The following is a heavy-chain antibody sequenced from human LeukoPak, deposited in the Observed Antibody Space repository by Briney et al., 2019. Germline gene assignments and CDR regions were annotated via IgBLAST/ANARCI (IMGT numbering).Heavy chain of an antibody. D-gene: IGHD2-2*02. CDR3: GRQGYTASHYFFDY. V-gene: IGHV4-4*07. Sequence: PSETLSPTCTVSSGSINSYYWGWVRQPPGKGLEWIGRIYTTGATQYNPSLKSRVTMSVDTSTNQFSLNLRSMTAADTAVYYCGRQGYTASHYFFDYWSQGSLVAVS. CDR1: SGSINSYY. CDR2: IYTTGAT. J-gene: IGHJ4*02.